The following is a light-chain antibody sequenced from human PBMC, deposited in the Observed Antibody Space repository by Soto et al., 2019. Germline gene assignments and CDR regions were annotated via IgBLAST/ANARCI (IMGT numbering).Light chain of an antibody. V-gene: IGKV3-11*01. CDR2: DAS. CDR3: QQRSNWLT. J-gene: IGKJ4*01. Sequence: EVVLTQSPATLSLSPGEGATLSCRASQSVNIYLAWYQQKPGQAPRLLIYDASNRATGIPARFSGSGSGTDFTLTISSLEPEDFAVYYCQQRSNWLTFGGGTKVDIK. CDR1: QSVNIY.